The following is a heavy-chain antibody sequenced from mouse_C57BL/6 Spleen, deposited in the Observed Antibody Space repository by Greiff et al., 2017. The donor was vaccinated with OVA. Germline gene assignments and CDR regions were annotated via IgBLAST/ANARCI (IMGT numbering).Heavy chain of an antibody. J-gene: IGHJ2*01. CDR3: AREDYSKSLYYFDY. D-gene: IGHD2-5*01. CDR2: IYPRDGST. Sequence: LEESGPELVKPGASVKLSCKASGYTFTSYDINWVKQRPGQGLEWIGWIYPRDGSTKYNEKFKGKATLTVDTSSSTAYMELHSLTSEDSAVYFCAREDYSKSLYYFDYWGQGTTLTVSS. V-gene: IGHV1-85*01. CDR1: GYTFTSYD.